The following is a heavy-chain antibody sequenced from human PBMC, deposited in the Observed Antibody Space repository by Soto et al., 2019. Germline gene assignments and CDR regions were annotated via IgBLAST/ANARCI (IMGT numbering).Heavy chain of an antibody. J-gene: IGHJ5*02. V-gene: IGHV3-21*01. CDR2: ISSSSSYI. CDR3: ARAAVAAPAAGSLNWFDP. D-gene: IGHD6-13*01. Sequence: PGGSLRLSCAASGFTFSSYSMNWVRQAPGKWLEWVSSISSSSSYIYYADSVKGRFTISRDNAKNSLYLQMNSLRAEDTAVYYCARAAVAAPAAGSLNWFDPWGQGXLVTVYS. CDR1: GFTFSSYS.